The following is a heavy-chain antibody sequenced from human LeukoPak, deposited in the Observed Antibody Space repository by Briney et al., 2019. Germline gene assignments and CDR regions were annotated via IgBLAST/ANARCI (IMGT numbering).Heavy chain of an antibody. CDR1: GFTFSSYA. V-gene: IGHV3-30-3*01. Sequence: SLRLSCAASGFTFSSYAMHWVRQAPGKGLEWVAVISYDGSNKYYADSVKGRFTISRDNSKNTLYLQMNSLRAEDTAVYYCARDRSSGWFDAFDIWGQGTIVTVSS. D-gene: IGHD6-19*01. J-gene: IGHJ3*02. CDR2: ISYDGSNK. CDR3: ARDRSSGWFDAFDI.